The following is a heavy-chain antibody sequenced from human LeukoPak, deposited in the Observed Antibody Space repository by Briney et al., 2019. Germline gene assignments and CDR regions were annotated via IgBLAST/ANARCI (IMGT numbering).Heavy chain of an antibody. D-gene: IGHD3-10*01. CDR2: IHKNAIT. Sequence: PGGSLRLSCAASGFTFSSYGMSWVRQAPGKGLEWVAVIHKNAITYYADTVKGGFTISRDNSKNMLYLQMNSLRAEDTAVYYCARSLRVRGVPDYMDVWGKGTTVTISS. CDR1: GFTFSSYG. J-gene: IGHJ6*03. CDR3: ARSLRVRGVPDYMDV. V-gene: IGHV3-53*01.